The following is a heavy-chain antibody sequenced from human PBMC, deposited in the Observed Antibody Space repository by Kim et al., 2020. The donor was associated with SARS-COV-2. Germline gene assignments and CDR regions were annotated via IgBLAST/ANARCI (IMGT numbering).Heavy chain of an antibody. V-gene: IGHV4-39*07. J-gene: IGHJ4*02. CDR1: GGYFSSSGNS. Sequence: SETLSLTCTVSGGYFSSSGNSWVWIRQPPGKGLEWLGTVSYDGSTHYSPSLKSRLTISMDTSMSQFSLKLRSVTAADTAVYYCARERIQLWFGTDYWGQG. CDR2: VSYDGST. CDR3: ARERIQLWFGTDY. D-gene: IGHD5-18*01.